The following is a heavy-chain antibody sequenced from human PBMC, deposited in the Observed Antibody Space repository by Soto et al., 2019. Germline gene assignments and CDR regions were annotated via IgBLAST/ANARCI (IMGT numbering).Heavy chain of an antibody. CDR1: GCNLRSYC. D-gene: IGHD2-8*01. Sequence: LRLSWAACGCNLRSYCVRLVRQHPDKGLEWVAVISYDGSNKYYADSVKGRFTISRDNSKNTLYLQMNSLRAEDTAVYYCSNDLGGYCSNGVRYVTDGWGQGTTVTISS. CDR2: ISYDGSNK. V-gene: IGHV3-30*18. CDR3: SNDLGGYCSNGVRYVTDG. J-gene: IGHJ6*02.